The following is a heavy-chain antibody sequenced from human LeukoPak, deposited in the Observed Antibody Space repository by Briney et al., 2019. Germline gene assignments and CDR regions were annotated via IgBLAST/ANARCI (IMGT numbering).Heavy chain of an antibody. V-gene: IGHV1-8*01. CDR3: ARGYCSSTSCLPIYYYGMDV. CDR2: MNPNSGNT. CDR1: GYTFTSYD. J-gene: IGHJ6*02. D-gene: IGHD2-2*01. Sequence: ASVKVSCKASGYTFTSYDINWVRQATGQGLEWMGWMNPNSGNTGYAQKFQGRVTMTRNTSISTAYMELSSLRSEDTAVYYCARGYCSSTSCLPIYYYGMDVRGQGTTVTVSS.